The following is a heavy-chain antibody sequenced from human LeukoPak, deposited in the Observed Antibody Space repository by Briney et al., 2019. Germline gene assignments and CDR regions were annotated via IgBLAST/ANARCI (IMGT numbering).Heavy chain of an antibody. D-gene: IGHD2-21*02. V-gene: IGHV1-2*02. J-gene: IGHJ6*03. CDR2: INPNSGGT. Sequence: ASVKVSCKASGYTFTSYGISWVRQAPGQGLEWMGWINPNSGGTNYAQKFQGRVTMTRDTSISTAYMELSRLGSDDTAVYYCAGGDSTYYMDVWGKGTTVTISS. CDR1: GYTFTSYG. CDR3: AGGDSTYYMDV.